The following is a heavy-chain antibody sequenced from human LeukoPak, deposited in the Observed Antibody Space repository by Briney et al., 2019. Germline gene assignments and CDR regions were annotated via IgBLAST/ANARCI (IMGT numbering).Heavy chain of an antibody. D-gene: IGHD2-8*02. CDR1: GFTFSSYW. CDR2: INSDGSST. V-gene: IGHV3-74*01. J-gene: IGHJ5*02. Sequence: TGGSLRLSCAASGFTFSSYWMHWVRQAPGKGLVWVSRINSDGSSTSYADSVKGRFTISRDNAKNTLYLQMNSLRTEDAAIYYCARSERVDTEADLWGQGTRVFVSS. CDR3: ARSERVDTEADL.